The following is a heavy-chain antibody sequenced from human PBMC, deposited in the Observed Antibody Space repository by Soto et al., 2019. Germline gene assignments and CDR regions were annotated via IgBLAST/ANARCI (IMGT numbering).Heavy chain of an antibody. J-gene: IGHJ4*02. Sequence: GESLKISCKGSGYSFTSYWIGWVRQMPGKGLEWMGIIYPGDSDTRYSPSFQGQVTISADKSISTAYLQWSSLKASDTAMYYCARPPYYYRSGPPYYFDYWGQGTLVTVSS. D-gene: IGHD3-10*01. CDR1: GYSFTSYW. CDR2: IYPGDSDT. CDR3: ARPPYYYRSGPPYYFDY. V-gene: IGHV5-51*01.